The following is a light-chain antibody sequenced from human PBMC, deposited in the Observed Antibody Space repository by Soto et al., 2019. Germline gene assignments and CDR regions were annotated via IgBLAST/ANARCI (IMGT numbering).Light chain of an antibody. CDR1: SSDIGAYKY. CDR2: DVS. V-gene: IGLV2-14*03. CDR3: SSYTPSRTVV. J-gene: IGLJ2*01. Sequence: QSVLTQPASVSGSPGQSIAISCSGTSSDIGAYKYVAWYQQHPGKAPKLMIFDVSTRPSGVSDRFSGSKSGNTASLTISGLQAEDEADYYCSSYTPSRTVVFGGGTKVTVL.